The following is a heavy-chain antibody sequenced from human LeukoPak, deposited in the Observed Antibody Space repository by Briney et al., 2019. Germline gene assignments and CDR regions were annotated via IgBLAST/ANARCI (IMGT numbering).Heavy chain of an antibody. J-gene: IGHJ6*03. D-gene: IGHD2-2*01. V-gene: IGHV4-4*07. CDR3: ARGYCSSTSCLRAGYYYYYYYMDV. CDR2: IYTSGST. Sequence: SETLSLTCSVSGGSISSYYGSWIRQPAGKGLEWIGRIYTSGSTNYNPSLKSRVTISVDKSKNQFSLKLSSVTAADTAVYYCARGYCSSTSCLRAGYYYYYYYMDVWGKGTTVTVSS. CDR1: GGSISSYY.